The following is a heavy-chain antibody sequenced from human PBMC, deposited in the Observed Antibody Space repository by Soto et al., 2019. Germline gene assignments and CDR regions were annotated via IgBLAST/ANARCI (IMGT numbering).Heavy chain of an antibody. CDR2: ISSNSAYI. D-gene: IGHD6-13*01. CDR1: GFTFRSFT. V-gene: IGHV3-21*01. Sequence: GGSLRLSCAASGFTFRSFTMNWVRQAPGKGLEWVSTISSNSAYIYYTDALRGRCTISRDNAKNSLHLQMNSLRAEDTAVYYCPRDPSRGSSDRGWFDPSGPGTLVTVSS. J-gene: IGHJ5*02. CDR3: PRDPSRGSSDRGWFDP.